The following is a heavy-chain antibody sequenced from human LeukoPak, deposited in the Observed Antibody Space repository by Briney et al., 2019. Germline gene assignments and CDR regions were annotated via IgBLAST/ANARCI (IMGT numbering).Heavy chain of an antibody. CDR1: GFTFSGYA. Sequence: GRSLRLSCAASGFTFSGYAMSWVRQAPGKGLEWVSAISGSGGSTYYADSVKGRFTISRDNSKNTLYLQMNSLRAEDTAVYYCAKGGGYSYGQYYFDYWGQGTLVTVSS. CDR3: AKGGGYSYGQYYFDY. J-gene: IGHJ4*02. CDR2: ISGSGGST. D-gene: IGHD5-18*01. V-gene: IGHV3-23*01.